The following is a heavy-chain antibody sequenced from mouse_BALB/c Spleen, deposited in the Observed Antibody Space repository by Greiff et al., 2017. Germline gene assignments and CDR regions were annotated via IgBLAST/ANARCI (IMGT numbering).Heavy chain of an antibody. Sequence: VQLKESGPSLVKPSQTLSLTCSVTGDSITSGYWNWIRKFPGNKLEYMGYISYSGSTYYNPSLKSRISITRDTSKNQYYLQLNSVTTEDTATYYCARLDLYYDYDDAMDYWGQGTSVTVSS. CDR1: GDSITSGY. CDR3: ARLDLYYDYDDAMDY. V-gene: IGHV3-8*02. D-gene: IGHD2-4*01. J-gene: IGHJ4*01. CDR2: ISYSGST.